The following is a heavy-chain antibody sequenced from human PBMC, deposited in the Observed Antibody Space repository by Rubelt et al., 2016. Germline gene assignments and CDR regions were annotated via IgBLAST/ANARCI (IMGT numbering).Heavy chain of an antibody. V-gene: IGHV3-66*01. Sequence: EAQLVESGGGLVQPGGSLRLSCAASGFTVSSNYMSWVRQAPGKGLEWVSVLFSGGRTIYADSLKGRFNISRNNSKNTLYLHMSSLRAEDTAVYYCANVLQRSWYYDLWGRGTLVTVSS. CDR1: GFTVSSNY. D-gene: IGHD6-6*01. CDR2: LFSGGRT. CDR3: ANVLQRSWYYDL. J-gene: IGHJ2*01.